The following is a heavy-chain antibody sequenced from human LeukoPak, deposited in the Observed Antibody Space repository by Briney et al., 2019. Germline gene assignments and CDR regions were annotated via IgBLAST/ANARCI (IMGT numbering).Heavy chain of an antibody. D-gene: IGHD4-17*01. V-gene: IGHV5-51*01. Sequence: GESLKIPCKGSGYSFTSYWIGWVRQMPGKGLEWMGIIYPGDSDTRYSPSFQGQVSISVDKSISTAYLQWSSLKASDTAMYYCARRGTTVTTGNWFDPWGQGTLVIVSS. CDR2: IYPGDSDT. CDR3: ARRGTTVTTGNWFDP. CDR1: GYSFTSYW. J-gene: IGHJ5*02.